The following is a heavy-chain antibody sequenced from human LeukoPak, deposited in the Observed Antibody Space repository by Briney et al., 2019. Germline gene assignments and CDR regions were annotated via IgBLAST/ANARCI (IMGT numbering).Heavy chain of an antibody. J-gene: IGHJ4*02. D-gene: IGHD6-13*01. CDR1: GYSISNGYY. CDR3: ARQSGIAYGGVGY. Sequence: KTSETLSLTCTVSGYSISNGYYWGWIRQPPGKGLEWIGNIYHSGSTYYNPSLKSRVTISVDTSKNQFSLKLSSVTAADTAVYYCARQSGIAYGGVGYWGQGTLVTVSS. V-gene: IGHV4-38-2*02. CDR2: IYHSGST.